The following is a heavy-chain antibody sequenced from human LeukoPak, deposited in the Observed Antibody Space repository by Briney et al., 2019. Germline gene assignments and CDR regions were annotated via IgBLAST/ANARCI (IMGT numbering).Heavy chain of an antibody. CDR2: INSDGINT. Sequence: PGGSLRLSCAASGFTFSNYWMHWVRQAPGKGLVWVSRINSDGINTSYADSVKGRFTISRDNSKNTLYLQMNSLRAEDTAVYYCASRRYSSSTYFDYWGQGTLVTVSS. D-gene: IGHD6-6*01. J-gene: IGHJ4*02. CDR1: GFTFSNYW. CDR3: ASRRYSSSTYFDY. V-gene: IGHV3-74*01.